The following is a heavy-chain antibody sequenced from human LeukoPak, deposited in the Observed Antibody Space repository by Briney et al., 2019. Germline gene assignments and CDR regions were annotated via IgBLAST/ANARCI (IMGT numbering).Heavy chain of an antibody. CDR1: GGSISSYY. J-gene: IGHJ4*02. D-gene: IGHD5-24*01. Sequence: KSSETLSLTCTVSGGSISSYYWSWIRQPPGKGLEWIGYIYYSGSTNYNPSLKSRVTISVDTSKNQFSLKLSSVTAADTAVYYCARRREGGYNWAFDYWGQGTLVTVSS. CDR3: ARRREGGYNWAFDY. CDR2: IYYSGST. V-gene: IGHV4-59*08.